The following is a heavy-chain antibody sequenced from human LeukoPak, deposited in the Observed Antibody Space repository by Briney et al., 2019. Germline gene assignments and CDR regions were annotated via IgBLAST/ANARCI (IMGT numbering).Heavy chain of an antibody. CDR2: MFHSGNT. CDR1: GGFISSYY. CDR3: ARGQYDNTHFNMDV. Sequence: PSETLSLTCTVSGGFISSYYWGWIRQPPGKGLEWIGNMFHSGNTNYSPSLESRVTIAVDTSKKQISLRLNSVSVQDTAIYYYARGQYDNTHFNMDVWGKGTTVTVSS. V-gene: IGHV4-59*01. J-gene: IGHJ6*03. D-gene: IGHD3-22*01.